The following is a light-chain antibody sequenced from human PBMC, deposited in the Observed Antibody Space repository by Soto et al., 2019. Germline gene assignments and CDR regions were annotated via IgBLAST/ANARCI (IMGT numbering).Light chain of an antibody. CDR2: AAS. CDR3: LQLNSYPLT. V-gene: IGKV1-17*01. J-gene: IGKJ1*01. Sequence: DIQMTQSPSSLSASVGDRVTITCRASQGIGNDLGWYQQKPGKAPKRLIYAASSLQSGVPSRFSGSGSGTEFPLTISSLQPEDFAAYYCLQLNSYPLTFGQGTKVEIK. CDR1: QGIGND.